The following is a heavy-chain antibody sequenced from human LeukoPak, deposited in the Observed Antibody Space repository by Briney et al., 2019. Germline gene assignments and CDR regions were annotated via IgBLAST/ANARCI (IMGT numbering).Heavy chain of an antibody. CDR1: GFIFSSRW. V-gene: IGHV3-7*01. Sequence: AGVSLRLTHAAAGFIFSSRWMSWVRQAPGKGLEWVASINQGGNDKRHADSVKGRFTISRDNAKNSLSLQLNSPTAEDTAMYYCATRKDAVTTFDNWGQGTLVTVSS. J-gene: IGHJ4*02. CDR2: INQGGNDK. CDR3: ATRKDAVTTFDN. D-gene: IGHD4-17*01.